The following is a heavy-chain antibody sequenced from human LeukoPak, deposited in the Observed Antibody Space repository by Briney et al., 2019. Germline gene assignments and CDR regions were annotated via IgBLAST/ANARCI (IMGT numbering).Heavy chain of an antibody. D-gene: IGHD3-22*01. CDR3: ARVPYYDLYYFDY. J-gene: IGHJ4*02. Sequence: ASVKVSCKASGYTFTGYYMHWVRQAPGQGLEGMGWINPNSGGTNYAQKFQGRVTMTRDTSISTAYMELSRLRSDDTAVYYCARVPYYDLYYFDYWGQGTLVTVSS. CDR1: GYTFTGYY. V-gene: IGHV1-2*02. CDR2: INPNSGGT.